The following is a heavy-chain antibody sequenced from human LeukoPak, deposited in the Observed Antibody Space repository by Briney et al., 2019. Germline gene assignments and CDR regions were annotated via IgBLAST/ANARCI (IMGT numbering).Heavy chain of an antibody. V-gene: IGHV1-2*02. D-gene: IGHD7-27*01. CDR3: ARGLRQTGDFDY. CDR2: INPNSGGT. CDR1: GYTFTSYA. Sequence: ASVKVSCKASGYTFTSYAMHWVRQAPGQGLECMGWINPNSGGTNYAQKFQGRVTVTRDTSISTAYMELSRLRSDDTAVYYCARGLRQTGDFDYWGQGTLVTVSS. J-gene: IGHJ4*02.